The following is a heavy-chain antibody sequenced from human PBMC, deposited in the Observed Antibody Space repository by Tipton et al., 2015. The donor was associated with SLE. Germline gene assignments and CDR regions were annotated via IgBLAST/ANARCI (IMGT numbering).Heavy chain of an antibody. Sequence: TLSLTCSVSGDSIRNYYWTWIRQPPGKGLEWMGYFYYSGSTNYNPSLKSRVTISADTSKNEFSLNLTSMTAADTAVYYCARLAPGYSSGWFDSWGQGTLVTVSS. V-gene: IGHV4-59*08. CDR1: GDSIRNYY. D-gene: IGHD6-19*01. J-gene: IGHJ5*01. CDR3: ARLAPGYSSGWFDS. CDR2: FYYSGST.